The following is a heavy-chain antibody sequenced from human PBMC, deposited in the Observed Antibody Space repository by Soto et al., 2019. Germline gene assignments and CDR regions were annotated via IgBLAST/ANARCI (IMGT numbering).Heavy chain of an antibody. V-gene: IGHV4-4*07. CDR2: IYATGTT. CDR3: VRDGTKTLRDWFDP. CDR1: GASVSGYY. D-gene: IGHD1-1*01. J-gene: IGHJ5*02. Sequence: PSETLALACTVSGASVSGYYWSWIRKSAGKGLEWIGRIYATGTTDYNPSLKSRVMMSVDTSKKQFSLKLRSVTAADTAVYYCVRDGTKTLRDWFDPSGQRISVTVSS.